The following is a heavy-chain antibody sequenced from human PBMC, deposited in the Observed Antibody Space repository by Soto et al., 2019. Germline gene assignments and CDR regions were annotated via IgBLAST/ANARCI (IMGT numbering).Heavy chain of an antibody. CDR2: IYSTGNT. Sequence: SETLSLTCTVSGGSISGYYWGWIRQPPGEGLEWIGSIYSTGNTYYNPSLNSQVTISVDTSKNQFSLNVISVTAADTAVYYCRRSSRYSTDVWGQGTTVTVSS. V-gene: IGHV4-39*01. CDR1: GGSISGYY. D-gene: IGHD6-13*01. CDR3: RRSSRYSTDV. J-gene: IGHJ6*02.